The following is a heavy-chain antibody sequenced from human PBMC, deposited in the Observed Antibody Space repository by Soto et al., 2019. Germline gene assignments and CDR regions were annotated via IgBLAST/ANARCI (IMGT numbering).Heavy chain of an antibody. J-gene: IGHJ4*02. CDR1: GFTFSSYN. Sequence: PGGSLRLSCGASGFTFSSYNMNWFRQAPGKGLEWVSSISTRSDYIYYADSLKGRFTVSRDNAKNSLYLQMNSLRAEDTAVYYCAKDQRYDSSGYSDFDYWGQGTLVTVSS. CDR2: ISTRSDYI. D-gene: IGHD3-22*01. V-gene: IGHV3-21*01. CDR3: AKDQRYDSSGYSDFDY.